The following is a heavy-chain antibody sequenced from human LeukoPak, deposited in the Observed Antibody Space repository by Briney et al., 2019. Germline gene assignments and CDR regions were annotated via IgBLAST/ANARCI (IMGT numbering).Heavy chain of an antibody. D-gene: IGHD2-2*01. V-gene: IGHV4-39*01. CDR3: ATLAAGSAAIFDY. J-gene: IGHJ4*02. CDR2: IYYSGST. Sequence: SETLSLTCTVSGGSISSSSYYWGWIRQPPGKGLEWIGSIYYSGSTYYNPSLKSRVTISVDTSKNQFSLKLSSVTAADTAVYYCATLAAGSAAIFDYWGQGTLVTVSS. CDR1: GGSISSSSYY.